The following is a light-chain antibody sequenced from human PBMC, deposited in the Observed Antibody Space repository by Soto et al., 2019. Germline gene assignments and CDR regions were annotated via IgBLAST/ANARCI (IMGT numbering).Light chain of an antibody. J-gene: IGLJ2*01. CDR3: SSYTSSSTLL. CDR2: DVS. V-gene: IGLV2-14*01. Sequence: QSALTQPASVSGSPGQSITFSCTGTSNDIGGYNYVSWYQQHPGKAPKLMIFDVSNRPSGVSYRFSGSKSGNTASLTISGLQAEHEAHYYCSSYTSSSTLLFGGGTKLTVL. CDR1: SNDIGGYNY.